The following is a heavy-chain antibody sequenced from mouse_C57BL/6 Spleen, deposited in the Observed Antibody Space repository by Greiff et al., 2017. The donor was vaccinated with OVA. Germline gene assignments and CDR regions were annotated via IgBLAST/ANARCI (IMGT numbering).Heavy chain of an antibody. J-gene: IGHJ4*01. CDR3: ARDQYYSNYDYAMDY. CDR2: ISDGGSYT. V-gene: IGHV5-4*01. D-gene: IGHD2-5*01. CDR1: GFTFSSYA. Sequence: EVKLVESGGGLVKPGGSLKLSCAASGFTFSSYAMSWVRQTPEKRLEWVATISDGGSYTYYPDNVKGRLTISRDNAKNNLYLQMSHLKSEDTAMYYCARDQYYSNYDYAMDYWGQGTSVTVSS.